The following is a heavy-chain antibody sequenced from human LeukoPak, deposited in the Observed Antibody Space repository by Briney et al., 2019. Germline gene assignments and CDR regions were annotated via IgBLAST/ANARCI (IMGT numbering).Heavy chain of an antibody. Sequence: SVKVSCKASGGTFSSYAISWVRQAPGQGLEWMGGIIPIFGAANYAQKFQGRVTITTDESTSTAYMELSSLRSEDTAVYYCAISAPPITMVRGVHGIWFDPWGQGTLVTVSS. CDR3: AISAPPITMVRGVHGIWFDP. V-gene: IGHV1-69*05. J-gene: IGHJ5*02. CDR1: GGTFSSYA. D-gene: IGHD3-10*01. CDR2: IIPIFGAA.